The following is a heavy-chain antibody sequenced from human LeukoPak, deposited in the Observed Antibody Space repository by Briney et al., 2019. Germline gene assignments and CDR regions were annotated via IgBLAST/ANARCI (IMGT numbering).Heavy chain of an antibody. Sequence: GGSLRLSCAASGFTFSDYALGWVRQAPGKGLEWVANIKHDGSDQYYLDSVKGRFTISRDNAKNSPYLQMNSLRAEDTAVYYCARGIATGVDFFDPWGQGTLLTVSS. V-gene: IGHV3-7*01. CDR1: GFTFSDYA. CDR2: IKHDGSDQ. D-gene: IGHD6-13*01. CDR3: ARGIATGVDFFDP. J-gene: IGHJ5*02.